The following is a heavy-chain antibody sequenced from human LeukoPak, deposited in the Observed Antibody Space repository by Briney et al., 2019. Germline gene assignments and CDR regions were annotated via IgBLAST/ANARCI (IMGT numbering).Heavy chain of an antibody. V-gene: IGHV1-58*01. CDR3: AAGDTLVRGVIIPFAP. Sequence: TSVKVSCKASGFTLISSAVQWVRQARGQRLEWVGWIIVGSGQTRYAQKFRERVTITRDMSTSTAFLELSSLRSEDSAVYYCAAGDTLVRGVIIPFAPWGQGTLVTVSS. D-gene: IGHD3-10*01. CDR2: IIVGSGQT. CDR1: GFTLISSA. J-gene: IGHJ5*02.